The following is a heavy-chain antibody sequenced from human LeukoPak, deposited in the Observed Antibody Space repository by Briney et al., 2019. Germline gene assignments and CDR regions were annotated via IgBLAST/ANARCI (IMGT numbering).Heavy chain of an antibody. Sequence: PGGSLRLSCTASGLTFSDLWMGWVRQAPGKGLEWVAVISYDGSNKYYADSVKGQFAISRDNSKNTLYLQMNSLRAEDTAVYYCASFPTITMVRGVIDYWGQGTLVTVSS. V-gene: IGHV3-30*09. J-gene: IGHJ4*02. CDR3: ASFPTITMVRGVIDY. CDR1: GLTFSDLW. D-gene: IGHD3-10*01. CDR2: ISYDGSNK.